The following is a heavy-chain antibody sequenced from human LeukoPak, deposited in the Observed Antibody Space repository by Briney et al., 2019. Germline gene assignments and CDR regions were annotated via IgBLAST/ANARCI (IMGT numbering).Heavy chain of an antibody. CDR1: GYTFTSYD. CDR3: ARGSSIRYYDFWSGYFGDYYFDY. CDR2: MNPNSGNT. D-gene: IGHD3-3*01. Sequence: ASVKVSCKASGYTFTSYDINWVRQATGQGLEWMGWMNPNSGNTGYAQKFQGRVTITRNTSISTAYMELGSLRSEDTAVYYCARGSSIRYYDFWSGYFGDYYFDYWGQGTLVTVSS. J-gene: IGHJ4*02. V-gene: IGHV1-8*03.